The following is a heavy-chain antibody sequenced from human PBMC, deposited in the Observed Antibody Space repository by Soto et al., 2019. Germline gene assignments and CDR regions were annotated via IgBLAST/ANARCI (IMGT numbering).Heavy chain of an antibody. CDR3: ARDIVVVPAARRGYGMDV. J-gene: IGHJ6*02. V-gene: IGHV1-18*04. CDR2: ISAYNGNT. D-gene: IGHD2-2*01. CDR1: GYTFTSYG. Sequence: QVQLVQSGAEVKKPGASVKVSCKASGYTFTSYGISWVRQAPGQGLEWMGWISAYNGNTNYAQKLQGRVTMTTDTATSTAYMELRSLRSDDTAVYYCARDIVVVPAARRGYGMDVWGQGTTVTVSS.